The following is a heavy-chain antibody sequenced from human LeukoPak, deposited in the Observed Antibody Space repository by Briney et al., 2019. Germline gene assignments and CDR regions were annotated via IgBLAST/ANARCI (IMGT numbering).Heavy chain of an antibody. CDR3: AKREYCSSTSCYNFWFYGMDV. CDR2: ISYDGSDK. J-gene: IGHJ6*02. D-gene: IGHD2-2*02. V-gene: IGHV3-30*18. CDR1: GFNFSSYG. Sequence: PGRSLRLSCAASGFNFSSYGMHWVRQAPGKGLGWVAVISYDGSDKYYADSVKGRFTISRDNSKNTLYLQMNSLRAEDTAVYYCAKREYCSSTSCYNFWFYGMDVWGQGTMVTVSS.